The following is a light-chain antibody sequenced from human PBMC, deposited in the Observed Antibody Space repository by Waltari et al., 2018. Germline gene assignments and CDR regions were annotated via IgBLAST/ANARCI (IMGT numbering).Light chain of an antibody. V-gene: IGKV1-39*01. Sequence: DIQMTQSPSSLSASVGDRATITCRARQSINTYLNWYPRKPGEAPKLQIYGASTLESGVPSRFSGSGSGTDFTLTISSLQPEDFATYYCQQGYRIPLAFGPGAKVEMK. CDR2: GAS. CDR1: QSINTY. J-gene: IGKJ3*01. CDR3: QQGYRIPLA.